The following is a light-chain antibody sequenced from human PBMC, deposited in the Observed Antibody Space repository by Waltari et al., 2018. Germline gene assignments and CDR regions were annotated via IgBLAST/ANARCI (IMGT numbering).Light chain of an antibody. J-gene: IGKJ4*01. CDR3: QQRLAWPPLT. CDR1: HNVDKY. V-gene: IGKV3-11*01. Sequence: EIVLTQSPVTLSLSPGERATLSCRASHNVDKYLAWYQQKPGQAPRLLIYDASNRATGIPARFSVSGSGTEFTLTISSLEPEDFAVYYCQQRLAWPPLTFGGGTKVEIK. CDR2: DAS.